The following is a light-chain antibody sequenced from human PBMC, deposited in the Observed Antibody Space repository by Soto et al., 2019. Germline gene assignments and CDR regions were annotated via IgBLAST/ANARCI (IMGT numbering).Light chain of an antibody. J-gene: IGKJ3*01. CDR2: GAS. CDR1: QSVSSSY. Sequence: EIVLTQSPGTLFFSPGERATLSCRASQSVSSSYLAWYQQKPGQAPRLLIYGASSRATGIPDRFSGSGSGTDFTLTISRLEPEDFAVYYCQQYGSSPLFTFGPGTKVDI. V-gene: IGKV3-20*01. CDR3: QQYGSSPLFT.